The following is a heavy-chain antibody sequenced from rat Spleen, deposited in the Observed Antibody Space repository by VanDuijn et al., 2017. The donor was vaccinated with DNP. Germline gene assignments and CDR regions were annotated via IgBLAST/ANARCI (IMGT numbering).Heavy chain of an antibody. V-gene: IGHV5S13*01. CDR2: ITNSGDNT. CDR3: TRGNNYALDD. Sequence: EVQLVESGGGLVQPGRSLKLSCAASGFTFTNYGMAWVRQAPTKCLEWVASITNSGDNTYYRDSVKGRFTFSRDNAKSTLYLQMDSMRSEDTATYYCTRGNNYALDDWGQGTSVTVSS. J-gene: IGHJ4*01. D-gene: IGHD1-4*01. CDR1: GFTFTNYG.